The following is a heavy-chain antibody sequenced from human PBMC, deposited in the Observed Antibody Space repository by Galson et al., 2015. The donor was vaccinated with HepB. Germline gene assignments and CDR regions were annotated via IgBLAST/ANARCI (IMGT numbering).Heavy chain of an antibody. Sequence: SVKVSCKASGYTFTRNGISWVRQAPGQGLEWMGWISTNSGNTYYAQKFQDRLIMTTERSTSTAYMELRSITSDDTAFYYCARDVRYAFEMWGQGTMVTVS. J-gene: IGHJ3*02. CDR1: GYTFTRNG. D-gene: IGHD3-10*02. CDR3: ARDVRYAFEM. V-gene: IGHV1-18*01. CDR2: ISTNSGNT.